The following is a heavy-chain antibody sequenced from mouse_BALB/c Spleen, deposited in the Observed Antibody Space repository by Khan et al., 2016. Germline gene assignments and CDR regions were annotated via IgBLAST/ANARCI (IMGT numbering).Heavy chain of an antibody. CDR1: GFNIKDTY. D-gene: IGHD1-1*01. V-gene: IGHV14-3*02. CDR3: ASSYYRSSYYFDY. Sequence: EVQLQESGAELVKPGASVKLSCTASGFNIKDTYMHWVKQRPEQGLEWIGRIDPANGNTTYDPKFQGQATITAETSSNTAYLQISSLTSEDTAVYYCASSYYRSSYYFDYWGQGTTLTVSS. J-gene: IGHJ2*01. CDR2: IDPANGNT.